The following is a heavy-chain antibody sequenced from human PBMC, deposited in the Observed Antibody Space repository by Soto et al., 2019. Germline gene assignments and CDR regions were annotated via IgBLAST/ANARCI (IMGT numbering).Heavy chain of an antibody. J-gene: IGHJ6*01. Sequence: QVLLVESGGGLVKAGGSLRLSCAASGFIFSDYYMSWVRQTPGKGLEWVSSISTRSTYTNYADSVKGRFTISRDNTKNSLYLQMDSLRVEETAVYYGARDLAWKRGKVGRYYYGMDVWGQGTTVTVSS. CDR1: GFIFSDYY. CDR2: ISTRSTYT. CDR3: ARDLAWKRGKVGRYYYGMDV. V-gene: IGHV3-11*06. D-gene: IGHD1-1*01.